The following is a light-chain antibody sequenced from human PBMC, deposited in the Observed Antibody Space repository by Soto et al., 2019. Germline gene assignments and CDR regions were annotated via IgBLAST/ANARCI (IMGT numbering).Light chain of an antibody. CDR1: QGIGSA. CDR2: DAS. Sequence: AAQLTQSPSSLSASVGDRVTISCRASQGIGSALAWYQQKPGKAPKVLIYDASSLKSGVPSRFSGSGSGTDFTLTISSLQPEDFATYYCQQFNSFPLTFRGGTKVDIX. V-gene: IGKV1-13*02. CDR3: QQFNSFPLT. J-gene: IGKJ4*01.